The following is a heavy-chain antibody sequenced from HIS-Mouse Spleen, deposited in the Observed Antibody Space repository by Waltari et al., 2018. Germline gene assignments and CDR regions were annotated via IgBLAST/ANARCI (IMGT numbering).Heavy chain of an antibody. V-gene: IGHV4-38-2*02. CDR2: IYHSGST. CDR3: AREGQYSSSSGY. D-gene: IGHD6-6*01. J-gene: IGHJ4*02. CDR1: GYSISSGYY. Sequence: QVQLQESGPGLVKPSETLSLTCTVSGYSISSGYYWGWIRQPPGKGLEWIGSIYHSGSTYYKPTLKSRGPISVNTSKNQFSLKLSSVTAADTAVYYCAREGQYSSSSGYWGQGTLVTVSS.